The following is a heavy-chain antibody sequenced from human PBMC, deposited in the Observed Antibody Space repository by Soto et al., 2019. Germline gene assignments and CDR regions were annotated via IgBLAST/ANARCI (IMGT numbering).Heavy chain of an antibody. V-gene: IGHV4-59*12. CDR1: GGSIYTYY. CDR2: ISDGGST. D-gene: IGHD3-22*01. CDR3: ARISSYYHFDY. Sequence: SETLSLTCNVSGGSIYTYYWNWIRQSPGKGLEWIGYISDGGSTNYNPSLRSRVTISVDTSKDQFSLKLSSVTAADTAVYYCARISSYYHFDYWGQGTLVTVSS. J-gene: IGHJ4*02.